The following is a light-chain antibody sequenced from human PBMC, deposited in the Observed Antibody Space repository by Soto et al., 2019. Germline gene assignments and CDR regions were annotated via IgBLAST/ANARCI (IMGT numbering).Light chain of an antibody. V-gene: IGLV7-43*01. CDR3: LLYCGGTDLWV. CDR1: TGAFTGDFH. J-gene: IGLJ3*02. Sequence: QAVVTQEPALTVSPGGTVTLTCASSTGAFTGDFHANWFQQRPGQAPRALIYSTSNKQSWTPARFSGSLLGDKAALTLSGVQPEDEAEYYCLLYCGGTDLWVFGGGTKVTVL. CDR2: STS.